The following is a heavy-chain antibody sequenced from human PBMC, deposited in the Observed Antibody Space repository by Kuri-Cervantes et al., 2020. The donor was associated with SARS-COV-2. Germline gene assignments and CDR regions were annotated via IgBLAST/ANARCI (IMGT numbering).Heavy chain of an antibody. CDR1: GYTFTSYG. Sequence: ASVKVSCKASGYTFTSYGISWVRQAPGQGLEWMGWISAYNGNTNYAQKFQGRVTMTEDTSTDTAYMELSSLRSEDTAVYYCATGLNRITGANDAFDIWGQGTMVTVSS. J-gene: IGHJ3*02. CDR2: ISAYNGNT. D-gene: IGHD1-20*01. CDR3: ATGLNRITGANDAFDI. V-gene: IGHV1-18*04.